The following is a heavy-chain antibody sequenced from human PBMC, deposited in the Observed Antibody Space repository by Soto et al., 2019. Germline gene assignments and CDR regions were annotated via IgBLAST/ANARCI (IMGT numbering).Heavy chain of an antibody. CDR2: INAGNGNT. CDR3: ARDLKAPKAVVGKGSYYYYGMDV. V-gene: IGHV1-3*01. Sequence: ASVKVSCKASGYTFTSYAMHWVRQAPGQRLEWMGWINAGNGNTKYSQKFQGRVTITRDTSASTAYMELSSLRSEDTAVYYCARDLKAPKAVVGKGSYYYYGMDVWGQGTTVTVSS. D-gene: IGHD6-19*01. CDR1: GYTFTSYA. J-gene: IGHJ6*02.